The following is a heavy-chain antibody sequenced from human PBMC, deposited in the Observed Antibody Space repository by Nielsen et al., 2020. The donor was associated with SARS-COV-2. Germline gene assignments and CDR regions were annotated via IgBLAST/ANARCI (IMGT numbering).Heavy chain of an antibody. D-gene: IGHD3-22*01. Sequence: SETLSLTCTVSGGSISSGGYYWSWIRQHPGKGLEWIGYIYYSGSTYYNPSLKSRVTISVDTSKNQFSLHLNSVTPEDTAVYYCARVGFAYDPSDYYRRTFALPFDSWGQGTLVTVSS. CDR3: ARVGFAYDPSDYYRRTFALPFDS. CDR1: GGSISSGGYY. CDR2: IYYSGST. V-gene: IGHV4-31*03. J-gene: IGHJ4*02.